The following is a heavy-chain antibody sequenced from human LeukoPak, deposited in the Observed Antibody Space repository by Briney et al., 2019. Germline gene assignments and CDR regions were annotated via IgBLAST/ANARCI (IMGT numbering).Heavy chain of an antibody. CDR1: GFTSSSYF. J-gene: IGHJ4*02. V-gene: IGHV3-23*01. D-gene: IGHD1-1*01. Sequence: GGSLRLSCAASGFTSSSYFMSWVRQAPGKGLEWVSTITPGGTTTYYAASVKGRFTLSRDNSKNALHLQMNGLRAEDTAVYYCTTRGTTATNYLESWGQGTLVTVSS. CDR2: ITPGGTTT. CDR3: TTRGTTATNYLES.